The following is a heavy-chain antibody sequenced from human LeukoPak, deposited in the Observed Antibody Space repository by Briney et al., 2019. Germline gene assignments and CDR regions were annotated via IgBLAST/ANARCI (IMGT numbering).Heavy chain of an antibody. D-gene: IGHD1-26*01. V-gene: IGHV3-64D*06. J-gene: IGHJ5*02. CDR1: GFTFSSYA. Sequence: GGSLRLSCSASGFTFSSYAMHWVRQAPGMGLEYVSAISSNGGSTYYADSVKGRFTISRDNSKNTLYLQMSSLRAEDTAVYYCVKLPYAGDWFDPWGQGTLVTVSS. CDR2: ISSNGGST. CDR3: VKLPYAGDWFDP.